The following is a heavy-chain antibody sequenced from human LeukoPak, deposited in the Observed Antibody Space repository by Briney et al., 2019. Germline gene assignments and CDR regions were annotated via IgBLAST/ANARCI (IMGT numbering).Heavy chain of an antibody. CDR3: ARQGCSGGSCYSTKYYYYGMDV. Sequence: PSETLCLTCTVSGGSISSYYWSWIRQPAGEGLEWIGRIYTSGSTNYNPSLKSRVTMSVDTSKNQFSLKLSSVIAADTAVYYCARQGCSGGSCYSTKYYYYGMDVWGQGTTVTVSS. V-gene: IGHV4-4*07. J-gene: IGHJ6*02. D-gene: IGHD2-15*01. CDR2: IYTSGST. CDR1: GGSISSYY.